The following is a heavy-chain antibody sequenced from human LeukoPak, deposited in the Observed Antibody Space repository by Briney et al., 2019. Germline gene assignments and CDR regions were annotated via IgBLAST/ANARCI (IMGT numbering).Heavy chain of an antibody. Sequence: GRSLRLSCAASGFTFSSCALHWVRQAPGKGLEWVAIITYDGNNKYYADSVKGRFTISRDNSKNTLHLQMNSLRAEDTAVYYCAKGGDYYGSGSYYDYWGQGTLVTVSS. CDR2: ITYDGNNK. CDR3: AKGGDYYGSGSYYDY. V-gene: IGHV3-30-3*01. D-gene: IGHD3-10*01. CDR1: GFTFSSCA. J-gene: IGHJ4*02.